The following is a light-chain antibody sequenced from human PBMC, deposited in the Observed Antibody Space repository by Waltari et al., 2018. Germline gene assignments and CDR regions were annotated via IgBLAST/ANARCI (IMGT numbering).Light chain of an antibody. CDR1: QSVSSTY. Sequence: EIVLKQSPGTLSLSPGERATLSCRTSQSVSSTYIAWYQQKPGQTPRLLIYGASNRATGIPDRFSGSGSGTDFTLTISRLEPEDSAVYYCQQYVSSPLTFGGGTKVEIK. CDR3: QQYVSSPLT. V-gene: IGKV3-20*01. CDR2: GAS. J-gene: IGKJ4*01.